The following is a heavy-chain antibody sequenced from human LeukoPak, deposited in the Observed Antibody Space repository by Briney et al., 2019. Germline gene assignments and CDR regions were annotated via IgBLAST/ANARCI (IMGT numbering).Heavy chain of an antibody. D-gene: IGHD6-13*01. Sequence: PSETLSLTCSVSGYSISSGNYWGWIRLPPGKGLQWIGSIYHSGSTYYNPSLKSRVTISVDTSKNQFSLKLSSVTAADTAVYYCARSPDLRQLVVTKYYYYYYYMDVWGKGTTVTVSS. J-gene: IGHJ6*03. CDR3: ARSPDLRQLVVTKYYYYYYYMDV. V-gene: IGHV4-38-2*01. CDR2: IYHSGST. CDR1: GYSISSGNY.